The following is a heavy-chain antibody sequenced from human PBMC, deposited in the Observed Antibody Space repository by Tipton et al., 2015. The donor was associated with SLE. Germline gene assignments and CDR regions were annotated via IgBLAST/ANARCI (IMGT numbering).Heavy chain of an antibody. CDR1: GASIKSGGYF. CDR3: ARVNGADDY. V-gene: IGHV4-61*02. J-gene: IGHJ4*02. Sequence: TLSLTCTVSGASIKSGGYFWTWIRKPAGKGLEWIGRMFSSGDTNYNPSLKSRLTMSVDTSKNQFSLTVNSVTAADTAVYYCARVNGADDYWGQGTLVTVSS. CDR2: MFSSGDT. D-gene: IGHD4-17*01.